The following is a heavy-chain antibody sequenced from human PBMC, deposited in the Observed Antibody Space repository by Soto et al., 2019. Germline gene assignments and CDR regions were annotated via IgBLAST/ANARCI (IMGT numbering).Heavy chain of an antibody. V-gene: IGHV3-23*01. CDR2: ISTSGGTT. CDR3: AKGRLEMATSRLNFDY. Sequence: EAQLLESGGGLVQPGGALRLSCAASRFTFSNYAMTWVRQAPGKGLEWVSTISTSGGTTYYAYSVKGRFTISRDNSKNTLYLQVNSLRGDDTAVYYCAKGRLEMATSRLNFDYWGQGTLVTVSS. CDR1: RFTFSNYA. J-gene: IGHJ4*02. D-gene: IGHD5-12*01.